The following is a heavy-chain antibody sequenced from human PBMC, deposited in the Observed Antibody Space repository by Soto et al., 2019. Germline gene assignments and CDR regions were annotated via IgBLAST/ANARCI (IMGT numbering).Heavy chain of an antibody. D-gene: IGHD3-3*01. Sequence: PGGSLRLSCAASGFTFSSYSMNWVRQAPGKGLEWVSYISSSSSTIYYADSVKGRFTISRDNAKNSLYLQMNSLRAEDTAVYYCAREYPELRFLEWFTVYYYYMDVWGKGTTVTVSS. J-gene: IGHJ6*03. CDR2: ISSSSSTI. V-gene: IGHV3-48*01. CDR1: GFTFSSYS. CDR3: AREYPELRFLEWFTVYYYYMDV.